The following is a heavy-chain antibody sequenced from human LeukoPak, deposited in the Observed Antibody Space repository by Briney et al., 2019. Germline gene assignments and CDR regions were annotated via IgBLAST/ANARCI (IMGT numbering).Heavy chain of an antibody. D-gene: IGHD1-26*01. CDR3: ARAGAITDY. Sequence: PSETLSLTCAVYGGSFSGYYWSWIRQPPGKGLEWIGEINHSGSTNYNPSLKSRVTISVDTCKNQFSLKLSSVPPADTAVYYCARAGAITDYWGQGTLVTVSS. V-gene: IGHV4-34*01. CDR1: GGSFSGYY. CDR2: INHSGST. J-gene: IGHJ4*02.